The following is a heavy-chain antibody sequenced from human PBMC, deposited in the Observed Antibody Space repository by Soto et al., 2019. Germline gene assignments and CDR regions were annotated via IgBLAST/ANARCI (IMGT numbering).Heavy chain of an antibody. CDR3: AKAGTHVDTDMVNGFDP. CDR2: ISGSGGST. CDR1: GFTFSSYA. D-gene: IGHD5-18*01. Sequence: GGSLRLSCAASGFTFSSYAMSWVRQAPGKGLEWVSAISGSGGSTYYADSVKGRFTISRDNAKNKLYLQMNSLRAEDTAVYCCAKAGTHVDTDMVNGFDPWGQGTLVTVSS. J-gene: IGHJ5*02. V-gene: IGHV3-23*01.